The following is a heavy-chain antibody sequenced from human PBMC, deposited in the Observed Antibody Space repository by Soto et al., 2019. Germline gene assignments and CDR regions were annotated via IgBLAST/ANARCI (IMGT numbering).Heavy chain of an antibody. CDR2: INPNSGGT. Sequence: QVQLVQSGAEVKKPGASVKVSCKASGYTFTGYYMHWVRQAPGQGLAWMGWINPNSGGTNYAQKFQGWVTMTSDTSISTAYMELSRLRSDDTAVYYCARGGDLYCSGGSCYSWFDPWGQGTLVTVSS. CDR1: GYTFTGYY. V-gene: IGHV1-2*04. CDR3: ARGGDLYCSGGSCYSWFDP. J-gene: IGHJ5*02. D-gene: IGHD2-15*01.